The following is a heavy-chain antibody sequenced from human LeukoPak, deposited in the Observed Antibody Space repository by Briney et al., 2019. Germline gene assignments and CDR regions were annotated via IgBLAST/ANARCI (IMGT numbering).Heavy chain of an antibody. V-gene: IGHV3-30*04. CDR1: GFTFSSYA. CDR3: ARDYGRAFDY. J-gene: IGHJ4*02. D-gene: IGHD4-17*01. Sequence: GGSLRLSCAASGFTFSSYAMHWVRQAPGKGLEWVAVISCDGSNKYYADSVKGRFTISRDNSKNTLYLQMNSLRAEDTAVYYCARDYGRAFDYWGQGTLVTVSS. CDR2: ISCDGSNK.